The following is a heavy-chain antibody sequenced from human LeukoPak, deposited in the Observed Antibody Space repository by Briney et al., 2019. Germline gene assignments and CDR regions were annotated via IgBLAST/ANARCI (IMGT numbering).Heavy chain of an antibody. CDR3: ARDDYDDSTRGLDY. J-gene: IGHJ4*02. Sequence: SETLSLTCTVSGVSVSSFYWTWIRQPAGKGLEWIGRIYATGNTNFNPPLKSRVTMSIDTSKNQFSLKLSSVTAADTAVYYCARDDYDDSTRGLDYWGQGTLVTVSS. D-gene: IGHD4-17*01. CDR2: IYATGNT. V-gene: IGHV4-4*07. CDR1: GVSVSSFY.